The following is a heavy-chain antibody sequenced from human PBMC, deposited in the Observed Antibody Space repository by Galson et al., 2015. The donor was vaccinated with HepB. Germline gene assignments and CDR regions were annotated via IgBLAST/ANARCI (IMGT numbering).Heavy chain of an antibody. V-gene: IGHV3-30*18. J-gene: IGHJ6*03. CDR1: GFTFSRSG. CDR2: MSYDGSTK. D-gene: IGHD3-10*01. Sequence: SLRLSCAASGFTFSRSGMHWVRQAPGKGLEWVTIMSYDGSTKHSADSVKGRFTLSRDVSKNTLYLQMNSLKAEDTAVYYCAKDPFSFGNYHYYYMDVWGKGTTVTVSS. CDR3: AKDPFSFGNYHYYYMDV.